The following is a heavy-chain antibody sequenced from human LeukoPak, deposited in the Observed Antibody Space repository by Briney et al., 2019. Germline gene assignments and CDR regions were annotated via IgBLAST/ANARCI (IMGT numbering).Heavy chain of an antibody. Sequence: GGSLRLSCAVSGFTFSNYGMSWVRQAPGKGLEWVSAIDGGGVNTLYADSVKGRFTISRDNSKKTVYLQMNSLSAEDTAIYYCAKRSARPKPFDCWGQGTLVTVSS. CDR3: AKRSARPKPFDC. V-gene: IGHV3-23*01. J-gene: IGHJ4*02. CDR2: IDGGGVNT. D-gene: IGHD6-25*01. CDR1: GFTFSNYG.